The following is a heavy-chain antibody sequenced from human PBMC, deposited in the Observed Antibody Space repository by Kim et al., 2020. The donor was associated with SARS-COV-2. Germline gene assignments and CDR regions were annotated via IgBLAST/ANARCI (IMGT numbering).Heavy chain of an antibody. CDR1: GYPFIGYY. D-gene: IGHD6-13*01. CDR2: INPHTGGT. V-gene: IGHV1-2*02. CDR3: ARDLSSINWYFVY. Sequence: ASVKVSCKASGYPFIGYYLHWVRQAPGRGLEWIGWINPHTGGTVYAQRFQGRVTMTRDTSTGTAYMELGSLRSDDTAIYYCARDLSSINWYFVYWGQGTLITVSS. J-gene: IGHJ4*02.